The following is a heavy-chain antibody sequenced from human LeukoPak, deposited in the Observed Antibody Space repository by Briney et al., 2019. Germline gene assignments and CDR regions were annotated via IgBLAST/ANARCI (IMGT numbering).Heavy chain of an antibody. CDR1: GFTFNNYA. D-gene: IGHD6-19*01. CDR3: AKGMRYSSGWYYFDY. CDR2: ISSGGST. V-gene: IGHV3-23*01. J-gene: IGHJ4*02. Sequence: GGSLRLSCAASGFTFNNYAMSWVRQAPGQGLEWVLSISSGGSTYYADSVTGRFTISRDNSKNTLYLQMNSLRAEDTAVYYCAKGMRYSSGWYYFDYWGQGTLVTVSS.